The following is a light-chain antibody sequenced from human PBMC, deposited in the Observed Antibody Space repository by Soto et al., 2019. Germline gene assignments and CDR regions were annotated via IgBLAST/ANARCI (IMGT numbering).Light chain of an antibody. CDR2: SNG. CDR3: AAWDDSLNGNCV. CDR1: SSNIGSNS. Sequence: QSVLTQPPSASGTPGQRIIISCSGSSSNIGSNSVKWYQQLPGTAPKLLIYSNGQRPSGVPDRFSGSKFGTSASLAISGLQSEDEADYYCAAWDDSLNGNCVFGGGTKLTVL. J-gene: IGLJ3*02. V-gene: IGLV1-44*01.